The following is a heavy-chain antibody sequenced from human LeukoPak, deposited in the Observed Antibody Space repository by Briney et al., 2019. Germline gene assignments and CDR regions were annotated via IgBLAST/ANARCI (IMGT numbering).Heavy chain of an antibody. V-gene: IGHV1-69*13. J-gene: IGHJ5*02. D-gene: IGHD3-3*01. Sequence: GASVKVSCKASGGTFSSYAISWVRQAPGQGLEWMGGIIPIFGTANYAQKFQGRVTITADESTSTAYMELSSLRSEDTAVYYCARLRDDLWSGYRARCFDPWGQGTLVTVSS. CDR1: GGTFSSYA. CDR3: ARLRDDLWSGYRARCFDP. CDR2: IIPIFGTA.